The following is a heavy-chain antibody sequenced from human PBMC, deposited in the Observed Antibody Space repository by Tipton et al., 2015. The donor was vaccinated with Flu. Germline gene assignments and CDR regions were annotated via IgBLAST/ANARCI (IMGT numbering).Heavy chain of an antibody. J-gene: IGHJ4*02. CDR3: TNGITGTNVDH. V-gene: IGHV3-73*01. D-gene: IGHD1-20*01. Sequence: QLVQSGAEVKKPGESLKISCKGSGYSFTSNWIGWVRQMPGKGLEWVGRIKTKADSYATTYAASAKGRFTISRDDSKNTAYLQINSLKTEDTSVYYCTNGITGTNVDHWGQGTLVTVSS. CDR1: GYSFTSNW. CDR2: IKTKADSYAT.